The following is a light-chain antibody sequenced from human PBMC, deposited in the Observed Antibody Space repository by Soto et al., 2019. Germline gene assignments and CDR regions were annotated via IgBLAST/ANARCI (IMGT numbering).Light chain of an antibody. J-gene: IGKJ4*01. CDR3: QQYGSSPRVT. Sequence: EIVLTQSPGTLSLSPGERATLSCRASQSVSSSYLAWYQQTPCQAPRRLIYGASSRATGIPDRFSGSGSGTDFTLTISRLEPEDFAVYYCQQYGSSPRVTVGGGTKVESK. CDR1: QSVSSSY. CDR2: GAS. V-gene: IGKV3-20*01.